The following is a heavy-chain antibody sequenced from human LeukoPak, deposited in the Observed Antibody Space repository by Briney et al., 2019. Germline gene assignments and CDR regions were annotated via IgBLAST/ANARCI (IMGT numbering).Heavy chain of an antibody. V-gene: IGHV3-23*01. CDR2: ISGIGGGT. CDR3: AKDRPPHSLRYFAWLRYY. CDR1: GFTFSSYA. Sequence: GGSLRLSCAASGFTFSSYAMRWVRQAAGKGRGWVASISGIGGGTYYADSVQGRFTISRDNSKKTLFPQTESLRADGPAGFYCAKDRPPHSLRYFAWLRYYWGQGTLVTVSS. J-gene: IGHJ4*02. D-gene: IGHD3-9*01.